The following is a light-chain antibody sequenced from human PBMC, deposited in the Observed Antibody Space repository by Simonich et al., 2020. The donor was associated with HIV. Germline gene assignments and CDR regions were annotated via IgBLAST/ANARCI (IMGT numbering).Light chain of an antibody. CDR2: DVD. V-gene: IGLV2-11*01. CDR3: CSYAGRYTV. J-gene: IGLJ2*01. Sequence: QSALTQPRLVSGSPGQSVTISCTGTNNDVGGYKSVSWYQQHPGKAPKLVIYDVDQRPSGVSDRFSGSKSGNTASLTISGLQADDESDYYCCSYAGRYTVFGGGTKLIVL. CDR1: NNDVGGYKS.